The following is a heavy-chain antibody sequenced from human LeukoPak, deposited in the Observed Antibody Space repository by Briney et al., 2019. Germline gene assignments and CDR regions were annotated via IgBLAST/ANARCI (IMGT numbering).Heavy chain of an antibody. D-gene: IGHD3-10*01. J-gene: IGHJ4*02. Sequence: GGSLRLSCAASGSTLSRYWMHWVRQAPGKGLVWVSRVKSDGSDTIYADSVKGRFTISRDNAKSTLYLQMDSLRAEDTAVYYCTTGIGNYYYYWGQGTLVTVAS. CDR1: GSTLSRYW. V-gene: IGHV3-74*01. CDR3: TTGIGNYYYY. CDR2: VKSDGSDT.